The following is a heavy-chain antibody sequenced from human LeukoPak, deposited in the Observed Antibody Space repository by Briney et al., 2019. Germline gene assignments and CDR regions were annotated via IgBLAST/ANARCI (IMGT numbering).Heavy chain of an antibody. CDR3: ARLSRGSGSPYYYYYYMDV. CDR1: GGSFSGYY. J-gene: IGHJ6*03. Sequence: SETLSLTCAVYGGSFSGYYWSWIRQPPGKGLEWIGEINHSGSTNYNPSLKSRVTISVDTSKNQFSLKLSFMTAADTAVYYCARLSRGSGSPYYYYYYMDVWGKGTTVTISS. CDR2: INHSGST. V-gene: IGHV4-34*01. D-gene: IGHD3-10*01.